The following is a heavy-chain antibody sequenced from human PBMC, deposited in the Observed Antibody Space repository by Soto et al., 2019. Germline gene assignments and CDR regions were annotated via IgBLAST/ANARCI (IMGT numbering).Heavy chain of an antibody. CDR2: IYPGDSDT. CDR1: GYSFTSYW. J-gene: IGHJ4*01. Sequence: GESLKISCKGSGYSFTSYWIGWVRQMPGKGLEWMGIIYPGDSDTRYSPSFQGQVTISADKSISTAYLQWSSLKASDTAMYYCAITPLRFLEWSTPYFDYWGQGTLVTVSS. D-gene: IGHD3-3*01. V-gene: IGHV5-51*01. CDR3: AITPLRFLEWSTPYFDY.